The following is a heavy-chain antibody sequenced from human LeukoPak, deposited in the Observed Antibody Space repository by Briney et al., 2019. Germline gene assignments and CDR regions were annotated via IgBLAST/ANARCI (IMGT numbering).Heavy chain of an antibody. CDR1: GYTLTELS. CDR2: FDPEDGET. D-gene: IGHD3-9*01. J-gene: IGHJ6*03. V-gene: IGHV1-24*01. Sequence: ASVKVSCKVSGYTLTELSMHWVRQAPGKGLEWMGGFDPEDGETIYAQKFQGRVTMTEDTSTDTAYMELSSLRSEDTAVYYCATANRYYDILTGYYRRKDNYYMDVWGKGTTVTISS. CDR3: ATANRYYDILTGYYRRKDNYYMDV.